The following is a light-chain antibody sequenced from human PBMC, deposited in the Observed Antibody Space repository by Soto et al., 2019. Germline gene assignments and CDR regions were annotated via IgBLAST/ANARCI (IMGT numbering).Light chain of an antibody. CDR1: QSISSW. V-gene: IGKV1-5*03. CDR2: KAS. J-gene: IGKJ1*01. Sequence: DIQMTQSPSTLSASVGDRVTITCRASQSISSWLAWYQQKPGKAPKLLIFKASTSESGVPTRFSGSGSGTDFTLTISSLQPEDFATYYCQQSYSVPRTFGLGTKVDI. CDR3: QQSYSVPRT.